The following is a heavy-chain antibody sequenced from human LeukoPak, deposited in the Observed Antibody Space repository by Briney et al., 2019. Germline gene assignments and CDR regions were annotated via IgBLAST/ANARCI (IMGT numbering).Heavy chain of an antibody. V-gene: IGHV3-20*01. D-gene: IGHD1-1*01. CDR3: ARDFPKRNNWFDP. CDR2: INWNGGST. Sequence: WVRQAPGKGLEWVSGINWNGGSTGYADSVKGRFTISRDNAKNSLYLQMNSLRAEDTALYHCARDFPKRNNWFDPWGQGTLVTVSS. J-gene: IGHJ5*02.